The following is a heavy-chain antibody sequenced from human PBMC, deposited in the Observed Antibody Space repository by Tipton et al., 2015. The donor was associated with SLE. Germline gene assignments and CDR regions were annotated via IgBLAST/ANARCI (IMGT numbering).Heavy chain of an antibody. D-gene: IGHD4-23*01. CDR2: IYYSGST. CDR3: ARHLDGGNSSYFDY. Sequence: TLSLTCTVSGGSISSGGYYWSWIRQHPGKGLEWIGYIYYSGSTYYNPSLKSRVTISVDTSKNQFSLKLSSVTAADTAVYYCARHLDGGNSSYFDYRGQGTLVTVSS. V-gene: IGHV4-31*03. J-gene: IGHJ4*02. CDR1: GGSISSGGYY.